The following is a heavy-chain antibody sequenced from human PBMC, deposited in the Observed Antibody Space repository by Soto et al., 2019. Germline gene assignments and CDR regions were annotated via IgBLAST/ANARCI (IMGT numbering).Heavy chain of an antibody. CDR3: ARVHTNVASPYYYYGMDV. V-gene: IGHV5-51*01. Sequence: GQSLKISCKGSGYSFSNYWIGWVRRMPGKGLEWMGIIYPGDSDTRYSPSFQGRVTISADKSISTAYLQWSSLTASDSALYYCARVHTNVASPYYYYGMDVWGQGSTGTASS. CDR2: IYPGDSDT. D-gene: IGHD5-12*01. CDR1: GYSFSNYW. J-gene: IGHJ6*02.